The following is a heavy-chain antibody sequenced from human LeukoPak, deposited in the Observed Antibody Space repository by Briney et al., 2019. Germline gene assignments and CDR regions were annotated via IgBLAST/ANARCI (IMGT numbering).Heavy chain of an antibody. V-gene: IGHV3-23*01. CDR1: GFTFSNAW. CDR2: ISGSGGST. J-gene: IGHJ6*03. Sequence: PGGSLRLSCAASGFTFSNAWMSWVRQAPGKGLEWVSAISGSGGSTYYADSVKGRFTISRDNSKNTLYLQMNSLRAEDTAVYYCAKDGGLLWFGELPRTFYYMDVWGKGTTATISS. D-gene: IGHD3-10*01. CDR3: AKDGGLLWFGELPRTFYYMDV.